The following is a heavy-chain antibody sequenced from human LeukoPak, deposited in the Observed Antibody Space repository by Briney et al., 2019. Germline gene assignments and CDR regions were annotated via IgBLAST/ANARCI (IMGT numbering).Heavy chain of an antibody. D-gene: IGHD5-18*01. V-gene: IGHV4-30-4*08. CDR1: GGSFSGYY. Sequence: PSETLSLTCAVYGGSFSGYYWSWIRQPPGKGLEWIGYIYYSGSTYYNPSLKSRVTISVDTSKNQFSLKLSSVTAADTAVYYCARGGIQLWSNWFDPWGQGTLVTVSS. CDR3: ARGGIQLWSNWFDP. J-gene: IGHJ5*02. CDR2: IYYSGST.